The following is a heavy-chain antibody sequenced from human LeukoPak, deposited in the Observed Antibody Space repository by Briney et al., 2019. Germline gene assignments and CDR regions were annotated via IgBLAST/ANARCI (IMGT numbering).Heavy chain of an antibody. CDR3: ARLSHSSEYGAFDI. CDR2: LYSAGNT. D-gene: IGHD3-22*01. Sequence: GGSLRLSCAASGFTVSSSYMGWVCQASGKGLDWASVLYSAGNTFYPDSVKGRFTISRDNSQNMLFLQMDSLRAEDTAVYYCARLSHSSEYGAFDIWGQGTLVTVSS. V-gene: IGHV3-66*02. J-gene: IGHJ3*02. CDR1: GFTVSSSY.